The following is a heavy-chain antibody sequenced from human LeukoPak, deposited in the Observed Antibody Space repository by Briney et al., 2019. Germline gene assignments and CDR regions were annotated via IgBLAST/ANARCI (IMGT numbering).Heavy chain of an antibody. D-gene: IGHD3-9*01. CDR3: ARGLAYYDILTGYYPYYFDY. Sequence: GGSLRLSCAASGFTVTSNYMSWVRQAPGKGLEWVSVIYSGGSTYYADSVKGRFTISRDNSKNTLYLQMNSLRAEDTAVYYCARGLAYYDILTGYYPYYFDYWGQGTLVTVSP. CDR1: GFTVTSNY. CDR2: IYSGGST. J-gene: IGHJ4*02. V-gene: IGHV3-53*01.